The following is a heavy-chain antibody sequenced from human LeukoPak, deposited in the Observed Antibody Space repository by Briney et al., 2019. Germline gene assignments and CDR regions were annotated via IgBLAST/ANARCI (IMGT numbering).Heavy chain of an antibody. CDR1: GYSISSGGYY. Sequence: KPSETLSLTCTVSGYSISSGGYYWSWIRQHPGKGLEWIGYIYYSGSTYYNPSLKSRVTISVDTSKNQFSLKLSSVTAADTAVYYCARDSRGPTENWFDPWGQGTLVTVSS. CDR2: IYYSGST. CDR3: ARDSRGPTENWFDP. D-gene: IGHD4-11*01. V-gene: IGHV4-31*03. J-gene: IGHJ5*02.